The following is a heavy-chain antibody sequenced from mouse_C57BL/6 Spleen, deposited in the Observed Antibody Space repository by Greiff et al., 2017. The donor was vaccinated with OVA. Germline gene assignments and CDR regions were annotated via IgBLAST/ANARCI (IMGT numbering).Heavy chain of an antibody. CDR2: IHPNSGGT. V-gene: IGHV1-64*01. CDR1: GYTFTSYW. CDR3: ARFPDYDGSSPDY. D-gene: IGHD1-1*01. Sequence: QVQLQQPGAELVKPGASVKLSCKASGYTFTSYWMHWVKQRPGQGLEWIGMIHPNSGGTNYNEKFKSKATLTVDKSSSTAYMQLSSLTSEDSAVYYCARFPDYDGSSPDYWGQGTTLTVSS. J-gene: IGHJ2*01.